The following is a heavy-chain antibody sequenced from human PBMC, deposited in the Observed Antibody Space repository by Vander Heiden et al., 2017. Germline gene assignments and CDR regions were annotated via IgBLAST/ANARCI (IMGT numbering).Heavy chain of an antibody. V-gene: IGHV5-51*01. J-gene: IGHJ6*02. Sequence: EVQLVQSGAEVKKPGESLKISCKGSGYSFTSYWIGWVRQMPGKGLEWMGIIYPGDSDTRYSPSFQGQVTISADKSISTAYLQWSSLKASDTAMYYCARRGRPGYCSGGSCYAYYYGMDVWGQGTTVTVSS. CDR1: GYSFTSYW. CDR3: ARRGRPGYCSGGSCYAYYYGMDV. D-gene: IGHD2-15*01. CDR2: IYPGDSDT.